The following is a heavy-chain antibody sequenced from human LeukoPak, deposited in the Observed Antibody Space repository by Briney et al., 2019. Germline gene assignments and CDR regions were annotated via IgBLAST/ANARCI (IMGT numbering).Heavy chain of an antibody. V-gene: IGHV3-74*03. Sequence: PGGSLRLSCAASGCTFSSYWMHWVRQAPGKGLVWVSLIKSDGRSTMYADSVKGRFTISRDNAKNTLYLQMNSLRAEDTAVYYCARDRAYGMDVWGQGTTVTVSS. D-gene: IGHD1-26*01. CDR3: ARDRAYGMDV. CDR1: GCTFSSYW. J-gene: IGHJ6*02. CDR2: IKSDGRST.